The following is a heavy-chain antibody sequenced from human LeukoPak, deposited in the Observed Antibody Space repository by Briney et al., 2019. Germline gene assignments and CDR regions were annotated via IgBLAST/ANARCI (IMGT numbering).Heavy chain of an antibody. J-gene: IGHJ4*02. CDR1: GFTLSSYW. CDR2: IKQDGSGK. V-gene: IGHV3-7*01. D-gene: IGHD3-16*01. CDR3: ARGQGRGSAYYFDY. Sequence: GGSLRLSCAASGFTLSSYWMSWVRQAPGKGLEWVAYIKQDGSGKYYVDSVKGRFTISRDNAKNSLYLQMNSLRAEDTAVYYCARGQGRGSAYYFDYWGQGTLVTVSS.